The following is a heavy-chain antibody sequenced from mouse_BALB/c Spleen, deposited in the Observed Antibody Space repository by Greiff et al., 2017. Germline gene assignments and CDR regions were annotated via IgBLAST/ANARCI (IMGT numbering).Heavy chain of an antibody. D-gene: IGHD2-1*01. J-gene: IGHJ4*01. Sequence: VQLQQSGPDLVKPSQSLSLTCTVTGYSITSGYSWHWIRQFPGNKLEWMGYIHYSGSTNYNPSLKSRISITRDTSKNQFFLQLNSVTTEDTATYYCARHQIYYGNYGYAMDYWGQGTSVTVSS. V-gene: IGHV3-1*02. CDR2: IHYSGST. CDR3: ARHQIYYGNYGYAMDY. CDR1: GYSITSGYS.